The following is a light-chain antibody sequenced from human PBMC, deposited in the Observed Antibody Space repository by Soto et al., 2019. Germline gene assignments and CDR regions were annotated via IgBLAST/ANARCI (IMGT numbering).Light chain of an antibody. J-gene: IGKJ2*01. CDR2: LGS. V-gene: IGKV2-28*01. Sequence: DLVMTQSPLSLPVTPGEPASISCRSSQSLLHSNGFNYLDWYLQKPGQSPQVLIFLGSYRASGVPDRFSATGSGTDFTLKISRVAAEDLGLYYCMQALHTPYTFGQGTKLEIK. CDR3: MQALHTPYT. CDR1: QSLLHSNGFNY.